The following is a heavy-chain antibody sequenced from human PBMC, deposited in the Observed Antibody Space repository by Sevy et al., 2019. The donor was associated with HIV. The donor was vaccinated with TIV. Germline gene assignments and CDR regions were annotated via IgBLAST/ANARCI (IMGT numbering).Heavy chain of an antibody. CDR2: ISGSGGST. D-gene: IGHD5-18*01. V-gene: IGHV3-23*01. Sequence: GGSLRLSCAASGFTFSSYAMSWVRQAPGKGLEWVSAISGSGGSTYYADSVKGRFTISRDNSKNTLYLQMNSLRAEDTAVYYCAKGDHGYSYGRVYYYYGMDVWGQGTTVTVSS. CDR3: AKGDHGYSYGRVYYYYGMDV. CDR1: GFTFSSYA. J-gene: IGHJ6*02.